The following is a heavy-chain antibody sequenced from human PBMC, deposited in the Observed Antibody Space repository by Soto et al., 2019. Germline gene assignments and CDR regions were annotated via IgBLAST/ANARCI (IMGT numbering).Heavy chain of an antibody. CDR3: AKDAVLWFGESAMGY. V-gene: IGHV3-23*01. J-gene: IGHJ4*02. Sequence: EVQLLESGGGLVQPGGSLRLACTASGFTFSNYGMSWVRQAPGKGLEWVSSISTSGGNTYYADSVKGRFTISRDNSKTTLYLQMNSLRAEDTAVYYCAKDAVLWFGESAMGYWGQGTLVTVSS. CDR2: ISTSGGNT. D-gene: IGHD3-10*01. CDR1: GFTFSNYG.